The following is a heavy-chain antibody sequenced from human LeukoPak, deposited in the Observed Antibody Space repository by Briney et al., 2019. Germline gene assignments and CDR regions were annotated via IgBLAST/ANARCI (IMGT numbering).Heavy chain of an antibody. J-gene: IGHJ4*02. V-gene: IGHV1-18*04. CDR1: VYTFTING. CDR2: CGACNGNT. Sequence: GPSVTLSFKSSVYTFTINGISWVRQAPGQALEWMGWCGACNGNTDYAQKLQRRVTMTTDTSTSTAYMELRSLRSDDTAVYYCARVGDYYDSSGYYYWGQGTLVTVSS. CDR3: ARVGDYYDSSGYYY. D-gene: IGHD3-22*01.